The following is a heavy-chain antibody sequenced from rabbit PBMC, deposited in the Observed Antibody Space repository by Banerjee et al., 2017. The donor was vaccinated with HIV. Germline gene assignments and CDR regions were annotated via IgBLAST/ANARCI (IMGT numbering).Heavy chain of an antibody. CDR1: GFDFSSYY. CDR2: IYPGNGTT. J-gene: IGHJ4*01. Sequence: QSLEETGGGLVQPGGSLTLSCKASGFDFSSYYMHWVRQAPGKGLEWIACIYPGNGTTYYASWAKGRFTISKTSSTTVTLQMTSLTAADTATYFCGRDSGGGSYYDLWGQGTLVTVS. V-gene: IGHV1S40*01. CDR3: GRDSGGGSYYDL. D-gene: IGHD8-1*01.